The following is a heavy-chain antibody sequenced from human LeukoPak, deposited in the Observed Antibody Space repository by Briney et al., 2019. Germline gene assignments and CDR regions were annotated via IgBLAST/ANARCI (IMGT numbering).Heavy chain of an antibody. CDR2: ISGSGGST. CDR3: AKGGGSGSYFGGTFDP. V-gene: IGHV3-23*01. J-gene: IGHJ5*02. Sequence: GGSLRLSCAASGFTFSSYAMSWVRQAPGKGLEWVSAISGSGGSTYYADSVKGRFTISRDNSKNTLHLQMNSLRAEDTAVYYCAKGGGSGSYFGGTFDPWAREPWSPSPQ. D-gene: IGHD3-10*01. CDR1: GFTFSSYA.